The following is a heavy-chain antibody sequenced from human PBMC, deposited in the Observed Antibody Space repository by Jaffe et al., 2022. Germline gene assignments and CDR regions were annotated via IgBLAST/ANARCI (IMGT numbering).Heavy chain of an antibody. V-gene: IGHV4-59*01. Sequence: QVQLQESGPGLVKPSETLSLTCTVSGDSFSSSYWTWIRQPPGKGLEWIGYIYYSGSTKYNPSLKSRLTISVDTSRNQLSLKLNSVTAADTAVYYCARDLRGSGSYSFDYWGQGALVTVSS. CDR3: ARDLRGSGSYSFDY. D-gene: IGHD3-10*01. J-gene: IGHJ4*02. CDR2: IYYSGST. CDR1: GDSFSSSY.